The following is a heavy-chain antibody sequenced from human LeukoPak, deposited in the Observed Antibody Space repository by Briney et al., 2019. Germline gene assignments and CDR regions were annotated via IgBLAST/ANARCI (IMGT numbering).Heavy chain of an antibody. V-gene: IGHV3-30*04. D-gene: IGHD2-2*01. CDR3: ARGGVVVPAAILY. J-gene: IGHJ4*02. CDR2: ISYDGSNK. CDR1: GFTFSSYA. Sequence: AGGSLRLSCAASGFTFSSYAMHWVRQAPGKGLEWVAVISYDGSNKYYADSVKGRFTISRDNSKNTLYLQVNSLRAEDTAVYYCARGGVVVPAAILYWGQGTLVTVSS.